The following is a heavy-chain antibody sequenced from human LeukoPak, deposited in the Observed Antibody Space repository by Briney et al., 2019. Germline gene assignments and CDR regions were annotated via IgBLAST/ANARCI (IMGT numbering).Heavy chain of an antibody. CDR1: GFTFSNAW. D-gene: IGHD6-13*01. V-gene: IGHV3-23*01. CDR2: ISGGGGST. CDR3: AKENTRTPLYSSSWYSSGYNWFDP. Sequence: GGSLRLSCAASGFTFSNAWMSWVRQAPGKGLEWVSAISGGGGSTYYADSVKGRFTISRDNSKNTLYLQMNSLRAEDSAVYYCAKENTRTPLYSSSWYSSGYNWFDPWGQGTLVTVSS. J-gene: IGHJ5*02.